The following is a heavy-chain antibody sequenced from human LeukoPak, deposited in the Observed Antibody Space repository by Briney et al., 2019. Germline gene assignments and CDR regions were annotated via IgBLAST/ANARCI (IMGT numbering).Heavy chain of an antibody. CDR3: ASAPPVGYCSGGSCPVPDY. J-gene: IGHJ4*02. CDR2: ISSSGSTI. Sequence: PGGSLRLSCAASGFTFSDYYMSWIRQAPGKGLEWVSYISSSGSTIYYADSVKGRFTISRDNAKNSLYLQMNSLRAEDTAVYYCASAPPVGYCSGGSCPVPDYWGQGTLVTVSS. CDR1: GFTFSDYY. V-gene: IGHV3-11*04. D-gene: IGHD2-15*01.